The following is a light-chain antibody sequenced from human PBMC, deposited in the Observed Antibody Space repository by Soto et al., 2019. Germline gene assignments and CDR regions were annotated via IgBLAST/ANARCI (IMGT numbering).Light chain of an antibody. CDR1: QSISSN. J-gene: IGKJ2*01. Sequence: DIVMTQSPATLSLSPGERATLSCRASQSISSNLAWYQHKPGQAPRLLIYAASTRASGIPARFSGGGSGPEFSLTITSLQSEDFAIYYCQQHKNWPPLYTCGQGTRLEI. CDR2: AAS. V-gene: IGKV3-15*01. CDR3: QQHKNWPPLYT.